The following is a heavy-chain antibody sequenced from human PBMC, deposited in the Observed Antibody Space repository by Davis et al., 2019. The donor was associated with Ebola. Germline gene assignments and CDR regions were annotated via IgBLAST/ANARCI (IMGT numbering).Heavy chain of an antibody. D-gene: IGHD3-22*01. CDR2: ISDSGTT. J-gene: IGHJ4*02. CDR1: GHSIKSGYS. CDR3: ARDRHDSSAYGF. V-gene: IGHV4-38-2*02. Sequence: SETLSLTCTVSGHSIKSGYSWGWIRQPPGEGLELIGRISDSGTTDYNPSLKSRVTISVDTSKNQFSLRLNSVTAADTGIYFCARDRHDSSAYGFWGQGTLVTVSS.